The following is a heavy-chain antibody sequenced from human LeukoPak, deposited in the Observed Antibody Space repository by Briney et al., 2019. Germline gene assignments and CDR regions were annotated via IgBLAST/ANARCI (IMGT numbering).Heavy chain of an antibody. CDR2: INPSEGST. Sequence: ASVKVSCKASGYTXSSCYMHWVRQAPGQGPEWMGIINPSEGSTTYAQKFQGRVTMTRDTSTSTVYMELSSLRSEDTALYYCARHQGAGEYPFDYWGQGTLVTVSS. CDR1: GYTXSSCY. J-gene: IGHJ4*02. D-gene: IGHD3-16*01. CDR3: ARHQGAGEYPFDY. V-gene: IGHV1-46*01.